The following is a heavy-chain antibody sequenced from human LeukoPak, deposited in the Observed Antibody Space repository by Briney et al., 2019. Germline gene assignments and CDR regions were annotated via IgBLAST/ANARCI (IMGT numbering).Heavy chain of an antibody. Sequence: SETLSLTCTVSGGSIRSPTYYWGWIRQPPGKGLEWIGYIYYSGSTNYNPSLKSRVTISVDTSKNQFSLKLSSVTAADTAVYYCARPNWGPLSWFDPWGQGTLVTVSS. V-gene: IGHV4-61*05. J-gene: IGHJ5*02. D-gene: IGHD7-27*01. CDR3: ARPNWGPLSWFDP. CDR2: IYYSGST. CDR1: GGSIRSPTYY.